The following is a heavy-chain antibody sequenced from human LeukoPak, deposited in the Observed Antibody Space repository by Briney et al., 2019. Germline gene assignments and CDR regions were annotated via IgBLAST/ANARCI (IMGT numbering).Heavy chain of an antibody. CDR1: GGSISSGGYY. Sequence: KPSETLSLTCTVSGGSISSGGYYWSWIRQHPGKGPEWIGYIYYSGSTYYNPSLKSRVTISVDTSKNQFSLKLSSVTAADTAVYYCARENGDYVRGPYGMDVWGQGTTATVSS. D-gene: IGHD4-17*01. V-gene: IGHV4-31*03. CDR2: IYYSGST. CDR3: ARENGDYVRGPYGMDV. J-gene: IGHJ6*02.